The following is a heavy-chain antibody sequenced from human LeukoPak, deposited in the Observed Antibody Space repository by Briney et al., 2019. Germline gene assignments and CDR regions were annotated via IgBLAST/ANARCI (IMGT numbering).Heavy chain of an antibody. Sequence: SETLSLTCTVSGGSISSSSYYWGWIRQPPGKGLEWIGSIYYSGSTYYNPSLKSRVTISVDTSKNQSSLKLSSVTAADTAVYYCARDAVSLANWFDPWGQGTLVTVSS. J-gene: IGHJ5*02. CDR3: ARDAVSLANWFDP. CDR1: GGSISSSSYY. V-gene: IGHV4-39*01. CDR2: IYYSGST.